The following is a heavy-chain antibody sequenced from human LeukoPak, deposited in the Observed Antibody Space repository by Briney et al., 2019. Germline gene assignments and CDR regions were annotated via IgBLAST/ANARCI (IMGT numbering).Heavy chain of an antibody. J-gene: IGHJ4*02. V-gene: IGHV7-4-1*02. D-gene: IGHD4-17*01. CDR1: GYTFTSYA. Sequence: ASVKVSCKASGYTFTSYAMNWVRQAPGQGLEWMGWINTNTGNPTYAQGFTGRFVFSLDTSVSTAYLQISSLKAEDTAVYYCARLSPTVTRSPFDYWGQGTLVTVSS. CDR3: ARLSPTVTRSPFDY. CDR2: INTNTGNP.